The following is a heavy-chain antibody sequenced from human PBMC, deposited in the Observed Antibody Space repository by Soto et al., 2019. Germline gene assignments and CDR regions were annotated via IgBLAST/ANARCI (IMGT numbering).Heavy chain of an antibody. CDR1: GDSVSSTSTA. V-gene: IGHV6-1*01. CDR2: TYYRTKWYS. Sequence: QVPLQQSGPGFVQPSQTLSLTCAISGDSVSSTSTAWSWIRQSPSRGLEWLGRTYYRTKWYSDYAVSVKSRITLNPDTSKNQFALQLKSVTPEDTAVYYCARGSYYSGWVWGQGTLVTVSS. CDR3: ARGSYYSGWV. J-gene: IGHJ4*02. D-gene: IGHD6-19*01.